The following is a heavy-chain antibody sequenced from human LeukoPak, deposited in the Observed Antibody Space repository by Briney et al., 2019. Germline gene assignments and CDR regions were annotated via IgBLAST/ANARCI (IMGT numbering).Heavy chain of an antibody. CDR2: ISAYNGNT. CDR1: GYTFTSYG. J-gene: IGHJ4*02. D-gene: IGHD2-2*01. Sequence: ASVTVSCKASGYTFTSYGISWVRQAPGQGLEWMGWISAYNGNTNYAQKLYGRVTMTTDTSTSTAYMELRSLRSDDTAVYYCARDEETEDIVVVPAASDYWGQGTLVTVSS. CDR3: ARDEETEDIVVVPAASDY. V-gene: IGHV1-18*04.